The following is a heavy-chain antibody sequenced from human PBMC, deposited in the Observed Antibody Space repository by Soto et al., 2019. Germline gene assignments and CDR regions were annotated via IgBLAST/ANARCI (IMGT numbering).Heavy chain of an antibody. CDR3: ASRPRGSVAGTLDS. J-gene: IGHJ5*01. V-gene: IGHV3-23*01. D-gene: IGHD6-19*01. Sequence: YCAASGFTFRDYAMSWVRQAPGKGLEWVSVINSDGAAYYADSVQGRFSISRDNSKTTLYLQMNSLSVEDTAIYYCASRPRGSVAGTLDSWGQGSLVTVPS. CDR2: INSDGAA. CDR1: GFTFRDYA.